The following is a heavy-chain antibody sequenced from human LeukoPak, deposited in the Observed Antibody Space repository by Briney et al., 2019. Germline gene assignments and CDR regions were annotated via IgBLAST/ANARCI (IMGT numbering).Heavy chain of an antibody. CDR1: GGSISRSSYY. D-gene: IGHD6-13*01. J-gene: IGHJ6*02. CDR3: ARHPAAGTSSFYGIDV. Sequence: SETLSLTCTVSGGSISRSSYYWGWIRQPPGKGLEWIGTIYYSGTTYYNPSLKSRVTISVDTSKNQFSLKVSSVTAADTAVYYCARHPAAGTSSFYGIDVWGQGTTVTVSS. V-gene: IGHV4-39*01. CDR2: IYYSGTT.